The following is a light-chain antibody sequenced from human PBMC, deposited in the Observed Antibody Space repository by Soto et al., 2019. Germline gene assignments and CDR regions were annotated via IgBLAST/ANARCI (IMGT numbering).Light chain of an antibody. CDR2: GSN. V-gene: IGLV1-44*01. CDR1: SSNIGRNS. CDR3: ATWDDSLNGWV. Sequence: QSALTQPPSASGTPGQRVPISCSGSSSNIGRNSVNWYQQFPGTAPKLLIYGSNQRPSGVPDRFSGSKSGTSASLAISGLQSEDEADYYCATWDDSLNGWVFGGGTKVTVL. J-gene: IGLJ3*02.